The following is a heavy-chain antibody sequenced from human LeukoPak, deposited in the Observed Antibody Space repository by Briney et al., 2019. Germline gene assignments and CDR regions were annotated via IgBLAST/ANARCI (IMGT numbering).Heavy chain of an antibody. V-gene: IGHV3-23*01. CDR2: ISGSGGRT. D-gene: IGHD3-10*01. CDR3: TTDRDSLVWFGAGGH. Sequence: HPGGPLRLSCAASGFIFSHYGMSWVRQVPGKGLEWVSGISGSGGRTYYADSMKGRFTISRDNSKNTLYLQMNSLKTEDTAVYYCTTDRDSLVWFGAGGHWGQGTLVTVSS. CDR1: GFIFSHYG. J-gene: IGHJ1*01.